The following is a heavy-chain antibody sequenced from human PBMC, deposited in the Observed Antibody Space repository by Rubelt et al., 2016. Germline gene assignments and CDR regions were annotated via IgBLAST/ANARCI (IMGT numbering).Heavy chain of an antibody. V-gene: IGHV3-7*01. CDR1: GFTFSSYW. Sequence: EVQLVESGGGLVQLGGSLRLSCAASGFTFSSYWMSWVRQAPGKGLEWVANIKQDGSEEYYVDSVKGRFTNSRDNTKSSLFLQGNGLRAEDTAVYYCARDLGAGALVFDAFAIWGQGTMVTVSS. CDR2: IKQDGSEE. J-gene: IGHJ3*02. D-gene: IGHD1-26*01. CDR3: ARDLGAGALVFDAFAI.